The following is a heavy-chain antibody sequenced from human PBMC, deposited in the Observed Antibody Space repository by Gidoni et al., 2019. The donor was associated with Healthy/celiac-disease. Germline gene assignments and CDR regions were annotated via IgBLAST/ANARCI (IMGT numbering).Heavy chain of an antibody. J-gene: IGHJ4*02. CDR1: GFTFSSYA. CDR2: ISGSGGST. Sequence: EVQLLESGGGLVQPGGSLRLSCAASGFTFSSYAMSWVRQAPGKGLEWVSAISGSGGSTYYADSVKGRFTISRDNSKNTLYLQMNSLRAEDTAVYYCAKDSVSRGPAAIRAFDFDYWGQGTLVTVSS. V-gene: IGHV3-23*01. CDR3: AKDSVSRGPAAIRAFDFDY. D-gene: IGHD2-2*02.